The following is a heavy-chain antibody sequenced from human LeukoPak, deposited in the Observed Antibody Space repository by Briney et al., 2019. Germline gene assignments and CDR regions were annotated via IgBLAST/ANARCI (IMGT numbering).Heavy chain of an antibody. CDR1: GGSISSGGYS. D-gene: IGHD5-24*01. J-gene: IGHJ5*02. CDR2: IYHSGST. V-gene: IGHV4-30-2*01. CDR3: AREFRRRDGYKMTNWFDP. Sequence: SETLSLTCAVSGGSISSGGYSWSWIRQPPGKGLEWIGYIYHSGSTYYNPSLKSRVTISVDRSKNQFSLMLSSVTAAHTAVYYCAREFRRRDGYKMTNWFDPWGQGTLVTVSS.